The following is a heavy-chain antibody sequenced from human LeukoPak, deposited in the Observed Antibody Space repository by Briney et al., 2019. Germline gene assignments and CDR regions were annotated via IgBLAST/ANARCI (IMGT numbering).Heavy chain of an antibody. CDR3: ARALGGAAAGKSGHWFDP. V-gene: IGHV4-39*07. J-gene: IGHJ5*02. D-gene: IGHD6-13*01. CDR2: IYHSGST. CDR1: GGSISSSSYY. Sequence: PSETLSLTCTVSGGSISSSSYYWGWIRQPPGKGLEWIGSIYHSGSTYYNPSLKSRVTISVDTSKNQFSLKLSSVTAADTAVYYCARALGGAAAGKSGHWFDPWGQGTLVTVSS.